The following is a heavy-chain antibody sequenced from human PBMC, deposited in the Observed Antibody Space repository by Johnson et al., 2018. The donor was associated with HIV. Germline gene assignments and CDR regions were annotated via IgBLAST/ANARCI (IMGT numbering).Heavy chain of an antibody. CDR2: MWNGGST. CDR1: GFSLSSFG. V-gene: IGHV3-33*01. CDR3: ARDGGVVGAFDI. D-gene: IGHD2-15*01. J-gene: IGHJ3*02. Sequence: QVQLVESWGGVVQAGKSLRLSCAASGFSLSSFGMFWARQAPGKGLEWVAAMWNGGSTGSADSVKGRFTISRDNSKNTLYLQMNSLRAEDTAVYYCARDGGVVGAFDIWGQGTMVTVSS.